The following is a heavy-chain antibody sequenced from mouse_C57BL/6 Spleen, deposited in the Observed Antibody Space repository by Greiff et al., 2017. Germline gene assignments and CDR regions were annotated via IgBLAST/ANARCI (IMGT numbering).Heavy chain of an antibody. J-gene: IGHJ2*01. V-gene: IGHV1-69*01. CDR3: ARSGDGYYFDY. CDR1: GYTFTSYW. Sequence: QVQLQQPEAELVMPGASVKLSCKASGYTFTSYWMHWVKQRPGQGLEWIGEIDPSDSYTNYNQKFKGKSTLTVDKSSSTAYMQLSSLTSEDSAVYYCARSGDGYYFDYWGQGTTLTVSS. D-gene: IGHD2-3*01. CDR2: IDPSDSYT.